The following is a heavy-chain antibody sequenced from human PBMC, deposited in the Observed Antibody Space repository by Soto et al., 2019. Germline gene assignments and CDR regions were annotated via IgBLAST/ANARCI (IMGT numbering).Heavy chain of an antibody. V-gene: IGHV1-2*04. CDR2: INPNSGGT. CDR1: GYTFTGYY. J-gene: IGHJ6*02. D-gene: IGHD6-19*01. CDR3: ASYSSAPHYYYGMDV. Sequence: ASVKVSCKASGYTFTGYYMHWVRQAPGQGLEWMGWINPNSGGTNYAQKFQGWVTMTRDTSISTAYMELSRLRSDDTAVYYCASYSSAPHYYYGMDVPGQQTTVTVSS.